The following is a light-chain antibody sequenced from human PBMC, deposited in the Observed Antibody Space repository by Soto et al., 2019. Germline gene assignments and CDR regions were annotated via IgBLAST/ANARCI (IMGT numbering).Light chain of an antibody. Sequence: QSVLTQPPSASGSPGQSVTISCTGTXSDVGGYNYVSWYQQHPGKAPKLMIYEVSKRPSGVPDRFSGSKSGNTASLTVSGLQAEDEADYYCSSYAGSNNFEVFGTGTKVTVL. CDR3: SSYAGSNNFEV. V-gene: IGLV2-8*01. CDR2: EVS. CDR1: XSDVGGYNY. J-gene: IGLJ1*01.